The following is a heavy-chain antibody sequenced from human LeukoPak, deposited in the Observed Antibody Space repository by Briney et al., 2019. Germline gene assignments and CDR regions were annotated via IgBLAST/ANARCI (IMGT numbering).Heavy chain of an antibody. CDR1: GFTFSSYA. Sequence: GGSLRLSCAASGFTFSSYAMSWVRQAPGTGLEWVSAISGSGGSTYYADSVRGRFTISRDNSKNTLYLQMNSLRAEDTAVYYCAKDFCTNGVCSLFDYWGQGTLVTVSS. J-gene: IGHJ4*02. V-gene: IGHV3-23*01. CDR3: AKDFCTNGVCSLFDY. CDR2: ISGSGGST. D-gene: IGHD2-8*01.